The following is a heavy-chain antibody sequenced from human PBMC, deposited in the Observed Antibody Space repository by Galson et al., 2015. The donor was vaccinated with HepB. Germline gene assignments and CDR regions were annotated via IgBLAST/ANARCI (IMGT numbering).Heavy chain of an antibody. Sequence: TLSLTCTVSGGSISSSSYYWGWIRQPPGKGLEWIGSIYYSGSTYYNPSLKSRVTISVDTSKNQFSLKLSSGTAADTAVYYCARTSGSYWYWGQGTLVTVSS. CDR3: ARTSGSYWY. D-gene: IGHD1-26*01. V-gene: IGHV4-39*01. CDR2: IYYSGST. CDR1: GGSISSSSYY. J-gene: IGHJ4*02.